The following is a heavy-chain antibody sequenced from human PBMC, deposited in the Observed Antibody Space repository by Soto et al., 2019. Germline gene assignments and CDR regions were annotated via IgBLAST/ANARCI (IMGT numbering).Heavy chain of an antibody. CDR1: GFTFNNYA. CDR3: AKGRGGSGSLTTSVDF. V-gene: IGHV3-23*01. Sequence: EVQLLESGGGLVQPGGSLRLSCAASGFTFNNYAMTWVRQAPGKGLEWVSAISGGGDTTSYADSVKGRFTVSRDGSKNTLYLQMSSLRAEDTALYYCAKGRGGSGSLTTSVDFWGQGTLVTVSS. CDR2: ISGGGDTT. D-gene: IGHD3-10*01. J-gene: IGHJ4*02.